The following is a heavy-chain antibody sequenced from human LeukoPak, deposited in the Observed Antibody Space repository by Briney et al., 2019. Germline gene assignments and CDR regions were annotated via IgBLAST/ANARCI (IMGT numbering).Heavy chain of an antibody. J-gene: IGHJ4*02. CDR3: ARGPSGYHNT. D-gene: IGHD5-12*01. V-gene: IGHV3-21*01. Sequence: PGGSLRLSCAASGFTFSSYSMNWVRQAPGKGLEWVSSISSSSSYIYYADSVKGRFTISRDNSRNTLYLQMNSLRAEDTAVYYCARGPSGYHNTGGQGTLVTVSS. CDR2: ISSSSSYI. CDR1: GFTFSSYS.